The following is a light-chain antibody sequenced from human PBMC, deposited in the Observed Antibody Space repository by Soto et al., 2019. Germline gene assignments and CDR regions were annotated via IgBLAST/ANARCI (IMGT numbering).Light chain of an antibody. CDR2: DVS. Sequence: QSALTQPASVSGSPGQSITISCTGTSSDVGGYNYVSWYQQHPGKAPKLMIYDVSNRPSGVSNRFSGSKSGNTASLTISGLQAEDEADYYCSSYTSSSTCGVFGGGTKLTVL. V-gene: IGLV2-14*01. CDR3: SSYTSSSTCGV. CDR1: SSDVGGYNY. J-gene: IGLJ2*01.